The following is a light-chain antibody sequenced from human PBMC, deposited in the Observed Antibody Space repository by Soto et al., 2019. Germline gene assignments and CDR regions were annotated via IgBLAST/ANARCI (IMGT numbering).Light chain of an antibody. CDR2: GAS. CDR1: QSVSSSY. J-gene: IGKJ4*01. Sequence: ESVLTQSPGTLSLSPGERATLSCRASQSVSSSYLAWYQQKPGQAPRLLIYGASNRATGIPDRFSGSGSGTDFTLTINRLEPEDFAVYYCQQFGSSPRLTFGGGTKVEIK. V-gene: IGKV3-20*01. CDR3: QQFGSSPRLT.